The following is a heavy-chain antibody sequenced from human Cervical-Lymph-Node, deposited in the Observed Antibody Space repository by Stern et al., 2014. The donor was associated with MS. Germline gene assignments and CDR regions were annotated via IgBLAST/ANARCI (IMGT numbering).Heavy chain of an antibody. Sequence: EVQLVESGGGLIQPGGSLRLSCAASGFTVGNNQMNWVRQAPGKGLEWVSIIYSGGNILYADSLKGRFTISRDSSKNTLYLQMNSLRAEDTAVYYCARSLDANYAWGQGTLVTVSS. J-gene: IGHJ5*02. CDR1: GFTVGNNQ. V-gene: IGHV3-53*01. CDR3: ARSLDANYA. CDR2: IYSGGNI. D-gene: IGHD4/OR15-4a*01.